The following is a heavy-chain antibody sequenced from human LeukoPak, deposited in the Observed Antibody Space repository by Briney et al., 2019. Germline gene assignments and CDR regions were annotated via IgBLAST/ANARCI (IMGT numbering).Heavy chain of an antibody. V-gene: IGHV3-53*01. CDR3: AKDRCSNGIGCYYYYMDV. CDR1: GFTVSSNY. Sequence: GGSLRLSCAASGFTVSSNYMSWVRQAPGKGLEWVSVIYSSGSTYYADSVRGRFTISRGNSKNTLYLQMNSLRAEDTAVYYCAKDRCSNGIGCYYYYMDVWGKGTTVTISS. J-gene: IGHJ6*03. D-gene: IGHD2-8*01. CDR2: IYSSGST.